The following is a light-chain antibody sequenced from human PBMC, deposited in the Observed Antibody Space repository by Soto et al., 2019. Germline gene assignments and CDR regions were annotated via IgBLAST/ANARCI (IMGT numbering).Light chain of an antibody. Sequence: DIQMTQAPSALTSTVGSRGTNTCRTSQGIAHHLNWYQQKPGKAPTVLIFGGSSLQSGVPSRFSGSGSGTEFTLTISNLQPEDSATYYCHQSFSTPLTFGGGTNVEIK. CDR2: GGS. CDR3: HQSFSTPLT. V-gene: IGKV1-39*01. CDR1: QGIAHH. J-gene: IGKJ4*01.